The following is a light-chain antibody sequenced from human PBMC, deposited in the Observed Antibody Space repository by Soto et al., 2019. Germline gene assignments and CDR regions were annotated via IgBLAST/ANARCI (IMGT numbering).Light chain of an antibody. CDR1: QNIVNW. J-gene: IGKJ5*01. CDR2: GAS. CDR3: QQYNTYSAT. Sequence: DIQMTQSPSTLSPSVGDRVTITCRASQNIVNWLAWYQQKPGKAPKILIYGASTLERGVPSRFSGSGSGTEFTLTITNLQPDDFATYYCQQYNTYSATFGQGTR. V-gene: IGKV1-5*01.